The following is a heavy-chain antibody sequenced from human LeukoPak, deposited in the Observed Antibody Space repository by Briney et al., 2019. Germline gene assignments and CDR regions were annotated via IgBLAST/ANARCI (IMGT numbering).Heavy chain of an antibody. Sequence: SQTLSLTCTVSGGSISSYYWSWIRQPPGKGLEWIEYIYYSGSTYYNPSLKSRVTISVDTSKNQFSLKLSSVTAADTAVYYCARDWDSYGHIFDYWGQGTLVTVSS. D-gene: IGHD5-18*01. J-gene: IGHJ4*02. CDR3: ARDWDSYGHIFDY. CDR1: GGSISSYY. V-gene: IGHV4-59*12. CDR2: IYYSGST.